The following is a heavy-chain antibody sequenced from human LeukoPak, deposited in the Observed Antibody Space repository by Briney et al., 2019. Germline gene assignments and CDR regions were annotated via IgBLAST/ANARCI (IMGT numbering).Heavy chain of an antibody. CDR2: IYYSGST. D-gene: IGHD2-2*01. CDR1: GGSISSSSYY. Sequence: SETLSLTCTVSGGSISSSSYYWGWIRQPPGKGLEWIGSIYYSGSTYYNPSLKSRVTISVDTSKNQFSLKLSSVTAADTAVYYCASEAICTSTSCYDYWGPGTLVTVSS. V-gene: IGHV4-39*07. J-gene: IGHJ4*02. CDR3: ASEAICTSTSCYDY.